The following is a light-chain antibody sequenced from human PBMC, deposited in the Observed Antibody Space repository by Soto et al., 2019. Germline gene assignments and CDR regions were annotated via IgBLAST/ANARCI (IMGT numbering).Light chain of an antibody. J-gene: IGLJ1*01. CDR1: SDDVGAYNS. V-gene: IGLV2-23*01. CDR2: KGT. Sequence: LAQRASVSGSPGQSITISCTGTSDDVGAYNSVSWYQQLPHKAPQVILYKGTQRPSGVSSRFSGSTSGNAASLTISGLQADDEADYFCCSSAPESTYVFGTGTKVTVL. CDR3: CSSAPESTYV.